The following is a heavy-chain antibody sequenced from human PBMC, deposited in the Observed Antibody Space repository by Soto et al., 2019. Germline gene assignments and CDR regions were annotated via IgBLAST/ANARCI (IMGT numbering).Heavy chain of an antibody. CDR3: ARAATRGLIDY. J-gene: IGHJ4*02. CDR1: GGSISSYY. Sequence: SETLSLTCTVSGGSISSYYWSWIRQPPGKGLEWIGYIYYSGSTNYNPSLKSRVTISVDTSKNQFSLKLSSVTAADTAVYYCARAATRGLIDYWGQGTLVTVSS. CDR2: IYYSGST. D-gene: IGHD4-17*01. V-gene: IGHV4-59*01.